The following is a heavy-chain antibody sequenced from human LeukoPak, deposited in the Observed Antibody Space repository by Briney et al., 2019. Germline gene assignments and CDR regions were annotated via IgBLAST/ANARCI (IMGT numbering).Heavy chain of an antibody. CDR1: GYIFTSYW. J-gene: IGHJ4*02. Sequence: GESLKISCKGSGYIFTSYWIGWVRQMPGKGLEWMGIIYPGDSDTRYSPSFQGQVTISADKSISTAYLQWSSLKASDTAMYYCARLITMVRGVINYFDYWGQGTLVTVSS. V-gene: IGHV5-51*01. CDR2: IYPGDSDT. D-gene: IGHD3-10*01. CDR3: ARLITMVRGVINYFDY.